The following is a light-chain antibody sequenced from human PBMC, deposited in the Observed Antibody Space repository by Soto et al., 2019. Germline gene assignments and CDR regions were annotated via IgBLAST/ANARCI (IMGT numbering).Light chain of an antibody. J-gene: IGKJ1*01. Sequence: EIVLPQSPGTLSLSPGERATLSCRASQSVSSSYLAWFQQKPGQAPRVLIYGASSRATGIPDRFSGSGSGTDFTLTISRLEPEDFAVYYCQHYKTFGQGTKVDIK. CDR1: QSVSSSY. V-gene: IGKV3-20*01. CDR2: GAS. CDR3: QHYKT.